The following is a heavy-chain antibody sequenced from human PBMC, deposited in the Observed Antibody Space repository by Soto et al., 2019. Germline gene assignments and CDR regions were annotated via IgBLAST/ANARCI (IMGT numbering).Heavy chain of an antibody. CDR2: IFFTGAT. CDR1: GTSVTSGHSY. J-gene: IGHJ6*02. Sequence: PSETLSLTCIVSGTSVTSGHSYWSWIRPPPGKGLEWIGHIFFTGATTYSPSLKSRVTMSLDTSKRPFSLNLTSVTAADSATYFCARARSDSAGSSFGRRMDVWGQGTTVTVSS. CDR3: ARARSDSAGSSFGRRMDV. D-gene: IGHD3-3*01. V-gene: IGHV4-61*03.